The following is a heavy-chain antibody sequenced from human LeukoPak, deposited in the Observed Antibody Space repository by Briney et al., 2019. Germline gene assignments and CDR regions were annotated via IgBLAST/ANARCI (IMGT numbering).Heavy chain of an antibody. D-gene: IGHD5-24*01. V-gene: IGHV3-7*04. CDR1: GFPFSSYW. J-gene: IGHJ4*02. CDR3: TRVGYIDEGIDY. Sequence: PGGSLRLSCVASGFPFSSYWMTWVRQAPGKGLEWVANIKQDGCKKSYVDSAKGRFTISRDNAKNSLYLQMNSLRAEDTAIYYCTRVGYIDEGIDYWGQGTLVTVSS. CDR2: IKQDGCKK.